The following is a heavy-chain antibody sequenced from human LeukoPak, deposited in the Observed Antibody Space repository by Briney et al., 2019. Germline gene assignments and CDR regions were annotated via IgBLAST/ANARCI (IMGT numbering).Heavy chain of an antibody. CDR3: AKDLNQLLDY. J-gene: IGHJ4*02. CDR1: GFTLSSYG. Sequence: SGGSLRLSCAASGFTLSSYGMHWVRQAPGKGLEWVANIKQDGSEKYYVDSVKGRFTISRDNAKNSLYLQMNSLRAEDTAVYYCAKDLNQLLDYWGQGTLVTVSS. D-gene: IGHD2-2*01. CDR2: IKQDGSEK. V-gene: IGHV3-7*01.